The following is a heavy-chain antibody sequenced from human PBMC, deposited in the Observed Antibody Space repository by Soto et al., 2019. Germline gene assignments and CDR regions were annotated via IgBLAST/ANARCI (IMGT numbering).Heavy chain of an antibody. CDR3: AREGAAGTLGAFDI. V-gene: IGHV3-33*01. D-gene: IGHD6-13*01. J-gene: IGHJ3*02. Sequence: GGSLRLSCAASGFTFSSYGMHWVRQAPGKGLEWVAVIWYDGSNKYYADSVKGRLTISRDNSKNTLYLQMNSLRAEDTAVHYCAREGAAGTLGAFDIWGQGTMVTVSS. CDR2: IWYDGSNK. CDR1: GFTFSSYG.